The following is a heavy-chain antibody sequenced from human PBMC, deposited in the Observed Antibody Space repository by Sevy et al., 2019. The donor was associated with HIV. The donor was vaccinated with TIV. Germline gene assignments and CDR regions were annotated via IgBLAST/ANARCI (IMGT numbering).Heavy chain of an antibody. CDR2: ISGYNGYT. J-gene: IGHJ5*02. CDR3: AKEGKNIRSWFDP. CDR1: GYSFTKYG. D-gene: IGHD3-3*02. V-gene: IGHV1-18*01. Sequence: ASVKVSCKASGYSFTKYGIDWVRQAPGQGLEWMGWISGYNGYTNYAQNLQGRVTMTTDTATSTAYMELRSLRSDDTAIYYCAKEGKNIRSWFDPWGQGTLVTVSS.